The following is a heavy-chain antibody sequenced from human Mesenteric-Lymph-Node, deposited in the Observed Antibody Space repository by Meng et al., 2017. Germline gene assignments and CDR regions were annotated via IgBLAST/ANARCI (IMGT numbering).Heavy chain of an antibody. CDR1: EYTITEHA. V-gene: IGHV1-3*01. D-gene: IGHD3-3*01. CDR2: FHAGNGDT. CDR3: ATTLNYDFWSGFYS. Sequence: AQRVQSVPEGKKPGASVKVSGNASEYTITEHAMHWVRQAPGQWLEWMGWFHAGNGDTKYSEKFQGRVTITRDTSASTAYMELSSLRSEDTAIYYCATTLNYDFWSGFYSWGQGTLVTVSS. J-gene: IGHJ4*02.